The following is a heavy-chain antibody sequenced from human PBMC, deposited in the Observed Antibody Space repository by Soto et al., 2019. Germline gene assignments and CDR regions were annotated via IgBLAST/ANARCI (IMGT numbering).Heavy chain of an antibody. D-gene: IGHD2-21*02. CDR1: GYTFTSYG. J-gene: IGHJ4*02. V-gene: IGHV1-18*01. CDR2: INPYNGDT. CDR3: ARSIVVVTALDY. Sequence: ASVKVSCKAYGYTFTSYGISRVRQAPGQGPEWMGWINPYNGDTKYSQKFQGRVTITRDTSASTAYMELSSLRSEDTAVYYCARSIVVVTALDYWGQGTLVTVS.